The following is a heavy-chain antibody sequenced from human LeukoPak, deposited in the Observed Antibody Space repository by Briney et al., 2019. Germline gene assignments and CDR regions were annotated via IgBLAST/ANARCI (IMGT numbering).Heavy chain of an antibody. J-gene: IGHJ4*02. CDR2: IKVYGDTT. D-gene: IGHD1-1*01. CDR1: GNTFTSFH. Sequence: ASVKVSCKASGNTFTSFHIHWVRQAPGQGLEYMGIIKVYGDTTIYAQRFQGRITTTRDTSTSTVYMELSSLNSEDTAVYYCARESPSTFYFDYWGRGTLVTVSS. CDR3: ARESPSTFYFDY. V-gene: IGHV1-46*01.